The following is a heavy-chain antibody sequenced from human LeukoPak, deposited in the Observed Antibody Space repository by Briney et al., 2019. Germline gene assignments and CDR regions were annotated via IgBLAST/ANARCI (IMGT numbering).Heavy chain of an antibody. CDR1: GYTFTSYD. Sequence: ASVKVSCKASGYTFTSYDINWVRQATGQGLEWMGWMNPNSGSTGYAQKFQGRVTITRNTSISTAYMELSGLRSEDTAAYYCARGRSTGYPYYFEYWGQGTLVTVSS. D-gene: IGHD5-12*01. V-gene: IGHV1-8*03. CDR3: ARGRSTGYPYYFEY. CDR2: MNPNSGST. J-gene: IGHJ4*02.